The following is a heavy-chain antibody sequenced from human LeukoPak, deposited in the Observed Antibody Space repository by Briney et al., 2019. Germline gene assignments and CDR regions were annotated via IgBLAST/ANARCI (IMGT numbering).Heavy chain of an antibody. V-gene: IGHV3-21*01. CDR3: AREPFWSGYYSNLHFDY. CDR2: ISSSSKWM. Sequence: GGSLRLSCVASEFTFSSYNMNWVRLAPGKGLEWGASISSSSKWMYYTDSVKGRFTISRDNAKNSLYLQMNSLRAEDTAVYYCAREPFWSGYYSNLHFDYWGQGTLVTVSS. D-gene: IGHD3-3*01. CDR1: EFTFSSYN. J-gene: IGHJ4*02.